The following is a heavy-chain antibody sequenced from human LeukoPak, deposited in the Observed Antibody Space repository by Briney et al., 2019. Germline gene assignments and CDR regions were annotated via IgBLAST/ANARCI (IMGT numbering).Heavy chain of an antibody. V-gene: IGHV3-33*06. D-gene: IGHD3-16*01. CDR1: GFTFSSYG. Sequence: GGSLRLSCAASGFTFSSYGMRWVRQAPGKGLEWVAVIWYDGSNKYYADSVKGRFTISRDNSKNTLYLQMNSLRAEDTAVYYCANLNAPYWGNFDYWGQGTLVTVSS. CDR2: IWYDGSNK. J-gene: IGHJ4*02. CDR3: ANLNAPYWGNFDY.